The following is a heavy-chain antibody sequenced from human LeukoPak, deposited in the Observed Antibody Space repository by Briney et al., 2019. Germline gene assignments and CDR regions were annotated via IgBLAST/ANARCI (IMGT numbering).Heavy chain of an antibody. CDR3: ARDRYCSGGSCYSYYYGMDV. CDR1: GGTFSSYA. CDR2: IIPILGIA. Sequence: SVKVSCKASGGTFSSYAISWVRQAPGQGLEWMGRIIPILGIANYAQKFQGRATITADKSTSTAYMELSSLRSEDTAVYYCARDRYCSGGSCYSYYYGMDVWGQGTTVTVSS. D-gene: IGHD2-15*01. V-gene: IGHV1-69*04. J-gene: IGHJ6*02.